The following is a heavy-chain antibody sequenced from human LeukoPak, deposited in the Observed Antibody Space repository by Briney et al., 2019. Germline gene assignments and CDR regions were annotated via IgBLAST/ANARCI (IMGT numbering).Heavy chain of an antibody. Sequence: GGSLRLSCAASGFTFSSYAMHWVRQAPGKGLEWVAVISYDGSNKYYADSVRGRFTISRDNSKNTLYLQMNSLRAEDTAVYYCAREAGSGWYFDCWGQGTLVTVSS. V-gene: IGHV3-30*04. J-gene: IGHJ4*02. CDR1: GFTFSSYA. CDR3: AREAGSGWYFDC. D-gene: IGHD6-19*01. CDR2: ISYDGSNK.